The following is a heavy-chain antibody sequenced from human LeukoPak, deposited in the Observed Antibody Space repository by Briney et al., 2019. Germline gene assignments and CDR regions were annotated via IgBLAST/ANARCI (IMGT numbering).Heavy chain of an antibody. D-gene: IGHD2-8*01. CDR1: GFSVTNAW. V-gene: IGHV3-30*02. CDR2: IQYDRTNE. J-gene: IGHJ6*03. CDR3: AKDRCSNGIGCYYYYMEV. Sequence: GGSLRLSCAASGFSVTNAWMSWVRQAPGKGLEWVAYIQYDRTNEQYAHSVKGRFRISRDNSNNILYLQMNSLRTEDTAVYYCAKDRCSNGIGCYYYYMEVWGKGTTVTISS.